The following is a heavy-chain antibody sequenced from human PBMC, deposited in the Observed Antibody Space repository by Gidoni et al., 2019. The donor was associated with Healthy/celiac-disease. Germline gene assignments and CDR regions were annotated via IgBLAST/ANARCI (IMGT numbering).Heavy chain of an antibody. J-gene: IGHJ4*02. Sequence: QVQLQQWGAGLLKPSETLSLTCAVYGGSFSGYYWSWIRQPPGKGLEWIGEINHSGSTNYNPSLKSRVTISVDTSKNQFSLKLSSVTAADTAVYYCARGESIAAALRSDYFDYWGQGTLVTVSS. CDR3: ARGESIAAALRSDYFDY. CDR2: INHSGST. D-gene: IGHD6-13*01. CDR1: GGSFSGYY. V-gene: IGHV4-34*01.